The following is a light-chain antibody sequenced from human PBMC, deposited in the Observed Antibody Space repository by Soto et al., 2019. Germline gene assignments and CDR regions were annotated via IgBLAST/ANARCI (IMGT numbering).Light chain of an antibody. CDR3: QHYNSYSEA. V-gene: IGKV1-5*03. CDR2: KAS. Sequence: DIQMTQSPSTLSGSVGDRVTITCRASQTISSWLAWYQQKPGKAPKLLIYKASTLKNGVTSRFSGSRSGTEFTLTNSSLQPDDVAPYYGQHYNSYSEAFCQGTKVDLK. J-gene: IGKJ1*01. CDR1: QTISSW.